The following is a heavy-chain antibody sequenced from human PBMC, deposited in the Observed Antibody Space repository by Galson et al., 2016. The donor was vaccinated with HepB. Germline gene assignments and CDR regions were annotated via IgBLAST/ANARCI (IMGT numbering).Heavy chain of an antibody. Sequence: SETLSLTCAVSGGSISSSNWWSWVRQPPGKGLEWIGEIYHSGSTNYNPSLKSRVTISLDMSKNQFSLKLRSVTAADTAVYYCARDRTLFGAVTALWYWGQGTQVTVSS. CDR3: ARDRTLFGAVTALWY. CDR1: GGSISSSNW. V-gene: IGHV4-4*02. J-gene: IGHJ4*02. CDR2: IYHSGST. D-gene: IGHD3-3*01.